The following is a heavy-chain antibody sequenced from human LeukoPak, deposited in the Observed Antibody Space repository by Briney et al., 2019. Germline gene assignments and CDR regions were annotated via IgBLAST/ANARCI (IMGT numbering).Heavy chain of an antibody. CDR3: ARARFLEWLSQVDQFDY. CDR1: GFTFSSYS. D-gene: IGHD3-3*01. CDR2: ISSSSYI. Sequence: PGGSLRLSCAASGFTFSSYSMNWVRQAPGKGLEWVSSISSSSYIYYADSVKGRFTISRDNAKNSLYLQMNSLRAEDTAVYYCARARFLEWLSQVDQFDYWGQGTLVTVSS. J-gene: IGHJ4*02. V-gene: IGHV3-21*01.